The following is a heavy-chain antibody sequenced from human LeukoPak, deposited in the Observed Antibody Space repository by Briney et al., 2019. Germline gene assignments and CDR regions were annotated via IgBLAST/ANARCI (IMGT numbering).Heavy chain of an antibody. D-gene: IGHD3-10*01. V-gene: IGHV4-30-4*01. CDR3: ARYGSGSTWFDP. CDR2: INYSGST. CDR1: GGSISSDNYL. Sequence: SETLSLTCTVSGGSISSDNYLWSWIRQPPGKGLEWIGYINYSGSTYYNPSLKSRVTISVDTSKNHFSLKLSSVTAADTAVYYCARYGSGSTWFDPWGQGTLVTVSS. J-gene: IGHJ5*02.